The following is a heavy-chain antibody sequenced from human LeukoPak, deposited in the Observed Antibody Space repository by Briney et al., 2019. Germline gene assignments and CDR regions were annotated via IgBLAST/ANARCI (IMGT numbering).Heavy chain of an antibody. CDR3: ARIYCSGGSCQNDY. Sequence: SETLSLTCTVSGGSISSYYWSWIRQPPGKGLEWIGYIYYSGSTNYNPSLKSRVTVSVDTSKNQFSLKLSSVTAADTAVYYCARIYCSGGSCQNDYRGQGTLVTASS. CDR1: GGSISSYY. CDR2: IYYSGST. V-gene: IGHV4-59*01. J-gene: IGHJ4*02. D-gene: IGHD2-15*01.